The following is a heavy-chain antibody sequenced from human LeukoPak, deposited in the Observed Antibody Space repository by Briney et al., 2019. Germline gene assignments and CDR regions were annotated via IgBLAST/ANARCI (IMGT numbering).Heavy chain of an antibody. D-gene: IGHD2-2*01. CDR2: MYYGRST. CDR3: ARFVLGYDPNAFDI. Sequence: PSETLSLTCTISGDSINNYYWSWIRHPPGKGLEWIGFMYYGRSTNYNASLKSRVTISVDASKNQFSLKLDSVTAADTAVYYCARFVLGYDPNAFDIWGEGTMVTVSS. V-gene: IGHV4-59*01. J-gene: IGHJ3*02. CDR1: GDSINNYY.